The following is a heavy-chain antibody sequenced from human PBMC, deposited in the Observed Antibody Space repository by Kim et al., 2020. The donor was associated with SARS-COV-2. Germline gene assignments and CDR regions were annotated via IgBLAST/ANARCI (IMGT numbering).Heavy chain of an antibody. J-gene: IGHJ6*02. Sequence: SVKVSCKASGGTFSSYAISWVRQAPGQGLEWMGGIIPIFGTANYAQKFQGRVTITADKSTSTAYMELSSLRSEDTAVYYCARAGTDLYGMDVWGQGTTVTVSS. D-gene: IGHD1-1*01. CDR2: IIPIFGTA. CDR3: ARAGTDLYGMDV. CDR1: GGTFSSYA. V-gene: IGHV1-69*06.